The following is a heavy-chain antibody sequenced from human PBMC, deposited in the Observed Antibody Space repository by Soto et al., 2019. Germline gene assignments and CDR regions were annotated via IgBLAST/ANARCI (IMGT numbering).Heavy chain of an antibody. CDR2: IYYSGST. V-gene: IGHV4-39*01. D-gene: IGHD2-15*01. Sequence: QLQLQESGPGLVKPSETLSLTCTVSGGSISSSSYYWGWIRQPPGKGLEWIGSIYYSGSTYYNPSLKSRVTISVDTSKNQFSLKLSSVTAADTAVYYCASEGYCSGGSCYRVVYWGQGTLVTVSS. J-gene: IGHJ4*02. CDR3: ASEGYCSGGSCYRVVY. CDR1: GGSISSSSYY.